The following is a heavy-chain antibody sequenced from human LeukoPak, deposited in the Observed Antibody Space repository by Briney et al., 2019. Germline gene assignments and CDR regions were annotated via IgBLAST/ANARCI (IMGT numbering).Heavy chain of an antibody. CDR1: GFTFSSYA. Sequence: GESLKISCAASGFTFSSYAMGWVRQAPGKGLEWVSAISGSGGSTYYADSVKGRFTISRDNSKNTLYLQMNSLRAEDTAVYYCAKGECGGDCYSRYWGQGTLVTVSS. V-gene: IGHV3-23*01. D-gene: IGHD2-21*02. CDR3: AKGECGGDCYSRY. J-gene: IGHJ4*02. CDR2: ISGSGGST.